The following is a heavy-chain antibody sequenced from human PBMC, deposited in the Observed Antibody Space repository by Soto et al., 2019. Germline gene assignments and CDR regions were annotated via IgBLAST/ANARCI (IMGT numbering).Heavy chain of an antibody. CDR1: GGSIRSGAYY. J-gene: IGHJ5*02. V-gene: IGHV4-31*03. D-gene: IGHD3-3*01. CDR3: ARDGAPMETIFGVVLRYNWFDP. Sequence: QVQLQESGPGLVKPSQTLSLTCTVSGGSIRSGAYYWSWIRQHPGKGLEWIGYIYYTGSTSYNPSLKSRVTISVDTSKNQFSPNLTSVTAADTAVYYCARDGAPMETIFGVVLRYNWFDPWGQGTLVTVSS. CDR2: IYYTGST.